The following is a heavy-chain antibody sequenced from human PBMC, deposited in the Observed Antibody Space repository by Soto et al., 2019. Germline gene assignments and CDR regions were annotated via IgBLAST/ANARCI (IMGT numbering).Heavy chain of an antibody. CDR2: IYYSGNT. CDR3: AGQPTAGSFYDLGSYYYYYGMDV. D-gene: IGHD3-16*01. V-gene: IGHV4-30-4*01. CDR1: GCSIIRGDYY. Sequence: SETLSLTCTFSGCSIIRGDYYWSWIRQPPGKGLEWIGNIYYSGNTDCNPSLKSRVTISVDTSKNQFSLNLSSVTAADSAVYYCAGQPTAGSFYDLGSYYYYYGMDVWGQGTTVT. J-gene: IGHJ6*02.